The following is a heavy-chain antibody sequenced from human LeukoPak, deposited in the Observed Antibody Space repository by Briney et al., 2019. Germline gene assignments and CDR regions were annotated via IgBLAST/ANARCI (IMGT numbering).Heavy chain of an antibody. J-gene: IGHJ4*02. V-gene: IGHV1-69*05. Sequence: SVKVSCKASGGTFSTHGINWVRQAPGQGLEWMGGIIPIFGTTNYAQKFQGRVTITTDEPTSTGYMELRSLRSDDTAVYFCARGDSGYDYGFDYWGQGTLVTVSS. CDR2: IIPIFGTT. CDR3: ARGDSGYDYGFDY. CDR1: GGTFSTHG. D-gene: IGHD5-12*01.